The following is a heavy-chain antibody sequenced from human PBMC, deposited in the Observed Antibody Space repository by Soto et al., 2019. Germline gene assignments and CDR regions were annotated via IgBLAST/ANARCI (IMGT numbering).Heavy chain of an antibody. CDR3: AKGSIEYSASVDH. CDR1: GFSFSSYA. CDR2: ISARGGSS. D-gene: IGHD5-12*01. J-gene: IGHJ4*02. V-gene: IGHV3-23*01. Sequence: EVQLLESGGDLVQPRGSLRLACAASGFSFSSYAMVWVRQAPGKGLEWVSVISARGGSSYFADSVKGRFTISRDNSKKVLSLEMNSLRAEDTAIYFCAKGSIEYSASVDHWDQGTLVLVSS.